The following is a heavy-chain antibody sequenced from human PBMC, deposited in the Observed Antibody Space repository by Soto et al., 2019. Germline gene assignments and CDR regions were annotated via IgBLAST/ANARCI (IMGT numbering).Heavy chain of an antibody. CDR3: ARLYGSGSYYVYFFDY. CDR1: VYSINSGHY. V-gene: IGHV4-38-2*01. J-gene: IGHJ4*02. CDR2: IYHSGST. Sequence: PSEALSLTCAVSVYSINSGHYWGWIRQPPGKGLEWIGSIYHSGSTYYNPSLKSRVTISVDTSENHFSLKLSSVTAADTAVYYCARLYGSGSYYVYFFDYWGQGTLVTVSS. D-gene: IGHD3-10*01.